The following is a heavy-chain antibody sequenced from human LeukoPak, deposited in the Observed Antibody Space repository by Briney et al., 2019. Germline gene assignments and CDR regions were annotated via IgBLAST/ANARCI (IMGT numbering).Heavy chain of an antibody. Sequence: GGSLRLSCAASGFTFSSYAMSWVRQAPGKGLEWVSAISGSGGSTYYADSVKGRFTISRDNSKNTLYLQMNSLRAEDTAVYYCAKGSRRPRLIDYGDYRGPRYYFDYWGQGTLVTVSS. V-gene: IGHV3-23*01. CDR3: AKGSRRPRLIDYGDYRGPRYYFDY. D-gene: IGHD4-17*01. J-gene: IGHJ4*02. CDR1: GFTFSSYA. CDR2: ISGSGGST.